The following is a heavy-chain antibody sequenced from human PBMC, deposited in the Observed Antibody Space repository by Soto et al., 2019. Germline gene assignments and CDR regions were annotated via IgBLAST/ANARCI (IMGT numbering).Heavy chain of an antibody. CDR3: ARAGGGSYGDYPHYYGMDV. J-gene: IGHJ6*02. CDR2: ISSSSSTI. D-gene: IGHD4-17*01. Sequence: PGGSPRLSCVASGFTFSNYAMSWVRQAPGKGLEWVSYISSSSSTIYYADSVKGRFTISRDNAKNSLYLQMNSLRDEDTAVYYCARAGGGSYGDYPHYYGMDVWGQGTTVTVSS. V-gene: IGHV3-48*02. CDR1: GFTFSNYA.